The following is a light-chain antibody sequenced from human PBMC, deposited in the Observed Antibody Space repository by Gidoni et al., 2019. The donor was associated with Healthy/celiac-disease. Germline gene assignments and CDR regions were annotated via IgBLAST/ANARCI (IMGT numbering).Light chain of an antibody. CDR2: GAS. CDR3: QQYGSSPPT. Sequence: EIVLTHSPGTLSLSPGERATLSCRASQSVRSSYLAWYQQKPGKAPRLLIYGASSRATGIPDRFSGSGSGTDFTLTISRLEPEDFAVYYCQQYGSSPPTFGQGTKVEIK. J-gene: IGKJ1*01. V-gene: IGKV3-20*01. CDR1: QSVRSSY.